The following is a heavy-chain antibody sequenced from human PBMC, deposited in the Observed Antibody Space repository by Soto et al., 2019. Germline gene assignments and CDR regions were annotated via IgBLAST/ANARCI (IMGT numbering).Heavy chain of an antibody. V-gene: IGHV4-59*11. Sequence: TLSRTCNASRHSIRGHCWLGIGQPPGKGLEWIGYIYYSGSTNYNPSLKSRVTISVDTSKNQFSLKLSSVSAADTAVYYCTRGSENYYNWLDPWGQGTLVTVSS. D-gene: IGHD1-26*01. CDR3: TRGSENYYNWLDP. CDR1: RHSIRGHC. CDR2: IYYSGST. J-gene: IGHJ5*02.